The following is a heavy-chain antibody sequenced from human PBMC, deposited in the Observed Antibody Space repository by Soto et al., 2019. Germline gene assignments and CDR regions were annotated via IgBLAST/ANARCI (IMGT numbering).Heavy chain of an antibody. Sequence: QVQLVESGGGVVQPGRSLRLSCAASGFTFSSYGMHWVRQAPGKGLEWVAVISYDGSNKYYADSVKGRFTISRDNSKNTLYLQMNSRRAEDTAVYYCDKGSTAMTYFDYWGQGTLVTVSS. CDR2: ISYDGSNK. J-gene: IGHJ4*02. V-gene: IGHV3-30*18. D-gene: IGHD5-18*01. CDR3: DKGSTAMTYFDY. CDR1: GFTFSSYG.